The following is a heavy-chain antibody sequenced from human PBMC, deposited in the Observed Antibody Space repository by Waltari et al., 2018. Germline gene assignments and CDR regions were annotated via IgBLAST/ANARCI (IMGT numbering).Heavy chain of an antibody. J-gene: IGHJ4*02. Sequence: QVQLVQSGAEVKKPGASVKVPCKVSGYTLTELPMHWVRRSPGKGLEWRGGFDPEDGETIYAQKFQGRVTMTEDTSTDTAYMELSSLRSEDTAVYYCATELEARLSMVRGVLDYWGQGTLVTVSS. CDR2: FDPEDGET. CDR1: GYTLTELP. V-gene: IGHV1-24*01. D-gene: IGHD3-10*01. CDR3: ATELEARLSMVRGVLDY.